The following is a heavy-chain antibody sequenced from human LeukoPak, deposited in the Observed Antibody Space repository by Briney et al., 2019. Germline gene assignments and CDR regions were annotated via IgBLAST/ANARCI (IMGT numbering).Heavy chain of an antibody. J-gene: IGHJ4*02. CDR1: GFTVSSNY. V-gene: IGHV3-53*01. CDR3: AREVYGYGYYFDY. D-gene: IGHD5-18*01. CDR2: IYSGGST. Sequence: GGSLRLSCAASGFTVSSNYMSWVRQAPGKGLEWVSVIYSGGSTYYADSVKGRFTISRDNSKNTLYLQMNSLRAEDTAVYYCAREVYGYGYYFDYWGQGTLVTVSS.